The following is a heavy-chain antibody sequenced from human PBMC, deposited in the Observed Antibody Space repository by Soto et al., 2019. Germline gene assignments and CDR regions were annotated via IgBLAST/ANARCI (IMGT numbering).Heavy chain of an antibody. J-gene: IGHJ5*02. CDR1: GGTFSSYA. Sequence: ASVKVSCKASGGTFSSYAISWVRQAPGQGXEWMGGIIPIFGTANYAQKFQGRVTITADESTSTAYMELSSLRSEDTAVYYCARDQSANSGSYSYWWFDPWGQGSPVTVSS. CDR2: IIPIFGTA. CDR3: ARDQSANSGSYSYWWFDP. V-gene: IGHV1-69*13. D-gene: IGHD3-22*01.